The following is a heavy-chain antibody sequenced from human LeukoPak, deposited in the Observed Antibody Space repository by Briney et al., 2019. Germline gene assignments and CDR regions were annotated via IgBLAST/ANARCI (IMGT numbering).Heavy chain of an antibody. Sequence: PETLSLTCTVSGGSISSNYWSWIRQPPGKGLEWIGYLYYSGSTNYNPSLKSRVTMSVDTSKNQFSLKMRSVTAADTAIYYCARSEINDYMRFWGQGILVTVSS. D-gene: IGHD4-11*01. CDR1: GGSISSNY. CDR2: LYYSGST. V-gene: IGHV4-59*08. CDR3: ARSEINDYMRF. J-gene: IGHJ4*02.